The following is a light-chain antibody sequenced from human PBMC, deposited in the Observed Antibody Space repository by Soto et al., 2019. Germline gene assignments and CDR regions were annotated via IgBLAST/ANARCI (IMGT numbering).Light chain of an antibody. J-gene: IGKJ2*01. V-gene: IGKV1-5*03. CDR2: QAS. CDR1: QSVSTW. CDR3: QQYTNPYT. Sequence: DIQMTQSPSTLSASVGDRVTIACRASQSVSTWLAWYQQKPGEAPRLLIYQASTLEVGVPSRFSGSGSGTEFTLTISNLQPEDFATYYCQQYTNPYTFGQGTKLEI.